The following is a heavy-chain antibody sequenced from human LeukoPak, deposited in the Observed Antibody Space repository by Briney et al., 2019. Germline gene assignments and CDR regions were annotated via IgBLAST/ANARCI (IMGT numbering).Heavy chain of an antibody. CDR1: GGSISSGSYY. D-gene: IGHD1-26*01. J-gene: IGHJ4*02. V-gene: IGHV4-39*07. Sequence: PSETLSLTCTVSGGSISSGSYYWSWIRQPPGKGLEWIGEINHSGSTNYNPSLKSRVTISVDTSKNQFSLKLSSVTAADTAVYYCAREEALGSGSFDYWGQGTLVTVSS. CDR3: AREEALGSGSFDY. CDR2: INHSGST.